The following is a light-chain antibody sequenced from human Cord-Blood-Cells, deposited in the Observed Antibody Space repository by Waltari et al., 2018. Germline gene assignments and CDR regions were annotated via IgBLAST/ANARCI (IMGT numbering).Light chain of an antibody. CDR3: NSRDSSGNV. CDR1: SLRSYY. Sequence: SSELTQDPAVSVALGPTVRITCQGDSLRSYYASWYQQKPGQAPVLVIYGKNNRPSGIPDRFSGSSSGNTASLTITGAQAEDEADYYCNSRDSSGNVFGTGTKVTVL. CDR2: GKN. J-gene: IGLJ1*01. V-gene: IGLV3-19*01.